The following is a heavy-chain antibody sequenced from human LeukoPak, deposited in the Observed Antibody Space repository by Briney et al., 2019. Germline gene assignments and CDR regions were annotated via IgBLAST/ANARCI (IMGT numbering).Heavy chain of an antibody. J-gene: IGHJ4*02. Sequence: PSQTLSLTCTVSGGSISSYYWSWIRQPPGKGLEWIGYIYYSGSTNYNPSLKSRVTISVDTSKNQFSLKLSSVTAADTAVYYCARAISSTSLSYYFDYWGQGTLVTVSS. CDR3: ARAISSTSLSYYFDY. V-gene: IGHV4-59*01. CDR1: GGSISSYY. D-gene: IGHD2-2*01. CDR2: IYYSGST.